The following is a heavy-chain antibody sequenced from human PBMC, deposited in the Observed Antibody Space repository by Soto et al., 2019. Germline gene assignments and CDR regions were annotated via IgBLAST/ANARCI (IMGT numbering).Heavy chain of an antibody. CDR1: GFTFNIYA. CDR2: TGATGRTT. D-gene: IGHD1-20*01. J-gene: IGHJ4*02. CDR3: ATVHNTSRSFDY. Sequence: GSLRLSCAASGFTFNIYAMTWVSQAPGKGLEWVSTTGATGRTTYYADSVKGRFTVSRDNSKNTLDLQMSNLRAEDTAVYYCATVHNTSRSFDYWGQGTLVTVSS. V-gene: IGHV3-23*01.